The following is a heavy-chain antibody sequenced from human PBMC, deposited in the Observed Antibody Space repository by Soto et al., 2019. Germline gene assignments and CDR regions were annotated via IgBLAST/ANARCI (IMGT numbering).Heavy chain of an antibody. V-gene: IGHV4-59*01. CDR2: TYYSGST. J-gene: IGHJ2*01. Sequence: SETLSLTCTGSGGSISSYYWSWIRQPPGKGPEWIGYTYYSGSTNYNPSLKSRVTISVDTSKNQFSLKLSSVTAADTAVYYCARSEYSSSWYLGYWYFDLWGRGTLVTVSS. CDR1: GGSISSYY. CDR3: ARSEYSSSWYLGYWYFDL. D-gene: IGHD6-13*01.